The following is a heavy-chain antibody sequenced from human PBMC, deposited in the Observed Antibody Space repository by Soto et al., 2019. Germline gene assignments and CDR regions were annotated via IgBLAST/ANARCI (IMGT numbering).Heavy chain of an antibody. D-gene: IGHD3-3*01. V-gene: IGHV3-23*01. Sequence: GGSLRLSCAASGFTFSSYAMSWVRQAPGKGLEWVSAISGSGGSTYYADSVKGRFTISRDNSKNTLYLQMNSLRAEDTAVYYCAKGGTIFGVVTIQEYYFDYWGQGTLVTVSS. CDR3: AKGGTIFGVVTIQEYYFDY. CDR2: ISGSGGST. J-gene: IGHJ4*02. CDR1: GFTFSSYA.